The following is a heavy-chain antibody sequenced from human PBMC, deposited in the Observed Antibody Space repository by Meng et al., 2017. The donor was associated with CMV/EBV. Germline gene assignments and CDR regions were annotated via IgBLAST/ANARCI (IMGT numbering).Heavy chain of an antibody. CDR2: IYYSGST. D-gene: IGHD3-3*01. J-gene: IGHJ6*02. CDR3: ARGDLGYDFWSGSRPGILGYYYYGMDV. V-gene: IGHV4-59*01. CDR1: GGSISSYY. Sequence: SETLSLTCIVSGGSISSYYWSWIRQPPGKGLEWIGYIYYSGSTNYNPSLKSRVTISVDTSKNQFSLKLSSVTAADTAVYYCARGDLGYDFWSGSRPGILGYYYYGMDVWGQGTTVTVSS.